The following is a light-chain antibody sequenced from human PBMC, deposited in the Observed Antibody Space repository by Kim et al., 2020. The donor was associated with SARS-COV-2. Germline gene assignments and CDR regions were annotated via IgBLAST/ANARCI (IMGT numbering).Light chain of an antibody. CDR3: QSYDSSLNGYV. CDR2: RDT. Sequence: QSVLTQPPSVSGSPGQRVTISCTGSSSNIGALYAVHWYQHLPGTAPRLLIYRDTYRPSGVPDRFSGSKSGTSASLAMTGLQAEDEADYYCQSYDSSLNGYVFGTGTKVTVL. J-gene: IGLJ1*01. V-gene: IGLV1-40*01. CDR1: SSNIGALYA.